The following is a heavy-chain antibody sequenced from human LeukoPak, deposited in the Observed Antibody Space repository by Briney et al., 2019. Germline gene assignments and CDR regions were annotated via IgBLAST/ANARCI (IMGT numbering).Heavy chain of an antibody. CDR1: GFTFSTSG. V-gene: IGHV3-48*02. J-gene: IGHJ4*02. CDR3: ARDYGDYGEYFDS. Sequence: GGSLRLSCAASGFTFSTSGMDWVRQAPGKGLEWVSYISGSGSTIYYADSVKGRFTISRDNAKNSLYLQMNSLRDEDSAVYYCARDYGDYGEYFDSWGQGTLVTVSS. CDR2: ISGSGSTI. D-gene: IGHD4-17*01.